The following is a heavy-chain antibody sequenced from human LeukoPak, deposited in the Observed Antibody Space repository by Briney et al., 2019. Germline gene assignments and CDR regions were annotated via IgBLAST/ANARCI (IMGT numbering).Heavy chain of an antibody. CDR3: ARKARNYDILTGPYYFDY. V-gene: IGHV3-23*01. Sequence: PGGSLRLSCAASRFTFNTYAMSWIRQAPGKGLEWVSTIGVSDGNTYYADSVKGRFTISRDNSKNTLYLQMNSLRAEDTAVYYCARKARNYDILTGPYYFDYWGQGTLVTVSS. CDR2: IGVSDGNT. D-gene: IGHD3-9*01. CDR1: RFTFNTYA. J-gene: IGHJ4*02.